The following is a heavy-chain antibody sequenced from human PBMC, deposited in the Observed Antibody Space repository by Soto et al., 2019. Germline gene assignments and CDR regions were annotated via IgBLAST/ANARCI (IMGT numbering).Heavy chain of an antibody. Sequence: SETLSLSCTVSGGSISSYYWSWIRQPPGKGLEWIGYIYYSGSTNYNPSLKSRVTISVDTSKNQFSLKLSSVTAADTAVYYCARILAESSDPSYHYYYGMHVPGQATTVTVSS. V-gene: IGHV4-59*01. CDR2: IYYSGST. J-gene: IGHJ6*02. CDR3: ARILAESSDPSYHYYYGMHV. CDR1: GGSISSYY. D-gene: IGHD6-6*01.